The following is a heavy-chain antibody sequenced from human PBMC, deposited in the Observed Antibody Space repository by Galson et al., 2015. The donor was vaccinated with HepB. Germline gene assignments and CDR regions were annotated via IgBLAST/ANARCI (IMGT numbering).Heavy chain of an antibody. Sequence: SLRLSCAASGFTFSSYWMSWVRQAPGKGLEWVANIKQDGSEKYYVNSVKGRFTISRDNAKNSLYLQMNSLRAEDTAVYYCATGGGSSSRYRTLGDYYYGRDVWGRGPTVTVSS. D-gene: IGHD6-13*01. CDR2: IKQDGSEK. V-gene: IGHV3-7*03. J-gene: IGHJ6*02. CDR1: GFTFSSYW. CDR3: ATGGGSSSRYRTLGDYYYGRDV.